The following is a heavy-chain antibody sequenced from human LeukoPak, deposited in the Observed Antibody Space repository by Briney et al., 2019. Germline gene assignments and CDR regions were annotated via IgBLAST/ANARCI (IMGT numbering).Heavy chain of an antibody. D-gene: IGHD3-10*01. CDR2: IYQSGST. CDR3: ARGEQYGSGTVQFDY. CDR1: GGSISSSNW. Sequence: SGTLSLTCSVSGGSISSSNWWSWVRPPPGKGLEWIGEIYQSGSTNYNPTLKSRVTMSVDKSRNQFSLSLTSVTAADTAVYYCARGEQYGSGTVQFDYWGQGTLVTVSS. V-gene: IGHV4-4*02. J-gene: IGHJ4*02.